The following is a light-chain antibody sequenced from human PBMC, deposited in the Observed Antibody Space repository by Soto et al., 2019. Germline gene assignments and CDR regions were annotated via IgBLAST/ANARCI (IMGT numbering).Light chain of an antibody. CDR3: LSYDSSLSAWV. CDR2: GNS. CDR1: SSNIGAGFD. V-gene: IGLV1-40*01. Sequence: QSVLTQPPSVSGAPGQRVTISCSGSSSNIGAGFDVHWYQQLPGTAPKLLIYGNSNRPSGVPDRISGSKSGTSASLAFTGLQAEDEADYYCLSYDSSLSAWVFGGGTKVTVL. J-gene: IGLJ3*02.